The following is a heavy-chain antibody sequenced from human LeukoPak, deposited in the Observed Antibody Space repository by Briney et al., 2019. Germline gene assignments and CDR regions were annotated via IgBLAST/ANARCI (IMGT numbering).Heavy chain of an antibody. CDR1: GVTFSSYA. CDR3: ASPEKNLYYDSSGGSLDY. J-gene: IGHJ4*02. V-gene: IGHV1-69*05. CDR2: IIPIFGTA. Sequence: GASVKVSCKASGVTFSSYAIGWVQQAPGQGLEWMGRIIPIFGTANYAQKFQGRVTITTDESTSTAHMELSSLRSEDTDVYYCASPEKNLYYDSSGGSLDYWGQGTLVTVSS. D-gene: IGHD3-22*01.